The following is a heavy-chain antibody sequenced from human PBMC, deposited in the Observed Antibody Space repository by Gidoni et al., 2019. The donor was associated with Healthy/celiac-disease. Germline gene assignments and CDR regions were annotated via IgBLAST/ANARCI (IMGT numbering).Heavy chain of an antibody. CDR2: ISSSSSTI. CDR3: ARSYYDFWSGYYNNWFDP. V-gene: IGHV3-48*04. Sequence: SYSMNWVRQAPGKGLEWVSYISSSSSTIYYADSVKGRFTISRDNAKNSLYLQMNSLRAEDTAVYYCARSYYDFWSGYYNNWFDPWGQGTLVTVSS. CDR1: SYS. J-gene: IGHJ5*02. D-gene: IGHD3-3*01.